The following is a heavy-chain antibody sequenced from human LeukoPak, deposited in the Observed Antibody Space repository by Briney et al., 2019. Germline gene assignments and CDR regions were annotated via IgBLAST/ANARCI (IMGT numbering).Heavy chain of an antibody. V-gene: IGHV4-39*01. J-gene: IGHJ4*02. Sequence: PSETLSLTCNVSGGSISSSNYYWGWIRQPPGQGLEWIGSVYYSGNTYYNPSLESRLTVSVDTSKNYFSLKMSSVAAADTAVYYCATSDASGYYLTYWDQGTLVTVS. CDR1: GGSISSSNYY. D-gene: IGHD3-22*01. CDR2: VYYSGNT. CDR3: ATSDASGYYLTY.